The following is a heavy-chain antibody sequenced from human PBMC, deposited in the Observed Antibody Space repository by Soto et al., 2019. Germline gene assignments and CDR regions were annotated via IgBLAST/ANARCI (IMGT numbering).Heavy chain of an antibody. D-gene: IGHD3-3*01. Sequence: GGSLRLSCAASGFTFSSYAMSWVRQAPGKGLEWVSAISGSGGSTYYADSVKGRFTISRDNSKNTLYLQMNSLRAEDTAVYYCAKDHDFWSGYFSISFDYWGQGTLVTVSS. CDR3: AKDHDFWSGYFSISFDY. CDR2: ISGSGGST. J-gene: IGHJ4*02. V-gene: IGHV3-23*01. CDR1: GFTFSSYA.